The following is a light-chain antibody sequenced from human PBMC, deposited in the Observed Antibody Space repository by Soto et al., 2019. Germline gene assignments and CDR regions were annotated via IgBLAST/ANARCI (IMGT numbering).Light chain of an antibody. CDR3: STWDDSLNGRV. Sequence: QSVLTQPPSVSGAPGQRVTISCTGSSSNIGAHYDVHWYQQLPGTAPKLLIYGNSNRPSGVPDRFSGSKSGTSASLAITGLQAEDEADYHCSTWDDSLNGRVFGGGTKLTVL. V-gene: IGLV1-40*01. J-gene: IGLJ3*02. CDR1: SSNIGAHYD. CDR2: GNS.